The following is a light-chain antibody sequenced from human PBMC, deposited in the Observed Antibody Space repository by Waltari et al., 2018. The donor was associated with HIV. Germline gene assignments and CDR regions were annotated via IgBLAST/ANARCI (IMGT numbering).Light chain of an antibody. CDR3: TSYIRSSTRV. CDR1: SSDLGGYNY. Sequence: QSALTQPASVSGSLGQSITISCTGTSSDLGGYNYVPWYQQHPGKAPKLMIYDVSSRPSGVSNRFSGSKSGNTASLTISGLQAEDEADYYCTSYIRSSTRVFGGGTKLTVL. CDR2: DVS. V-gene: IGLV2-14*03. J-gene: IGLJ3*02.